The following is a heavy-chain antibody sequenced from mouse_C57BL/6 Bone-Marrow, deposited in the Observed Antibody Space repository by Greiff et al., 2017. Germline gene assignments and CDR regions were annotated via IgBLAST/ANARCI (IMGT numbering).Heavy chain of an antibody. Sequence: EVKVEESGPGLVKPSQSLSLTCSVTGYSITSGYYWNWIRQFPGNKLEWMGYISYDGSNNYNPSLKNRISLTRDTSKNQFVLKLHSVTTEDTATYYCARGGLTAWFAYWGQGTLVTVSA. J-gene: IGHJ3*01. D-gene: IGHD4-1*01. CDR1: GYSITSGYY. CDR3: ARGGLTAWFAY. V-gene: IGHV3-6*01. CDR2: ISYDGSN.